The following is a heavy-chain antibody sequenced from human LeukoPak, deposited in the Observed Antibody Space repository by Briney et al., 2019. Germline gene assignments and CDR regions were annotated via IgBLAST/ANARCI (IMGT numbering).Heavy chain of an antibody. Sequence: ASVKVSCKASGGTFSSYAISWVRQAPGQGLEWMGGIIPIFGTANYAQKFQGRVTITADKSTSTAYMELSSLRSEDTAVYYCARDWDSSSRLGGNWFDPWGQGTLVTVSS. J-gene: IGHJ5*02. V-gene: IGHV1-69*06. CDR1: GGTFSSYA. D-gene: IGHD6-6*01. CDR3: ARDWDSSSRLGGNWFDP. CDR2: IIPIFGTA.